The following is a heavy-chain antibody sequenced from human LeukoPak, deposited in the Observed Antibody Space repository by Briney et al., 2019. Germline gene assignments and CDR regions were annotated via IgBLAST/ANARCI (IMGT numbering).Heavy chain of an antibody. D-gene: IGHD3-10*01. CDR3: ARDRGRIVYYGPEEPFDY. Sequence: PGGSLRLSCAASGFTFSSYWMSWVRQAPGKGLEWVANIKQDGSEKYYVDSVKGRFTISRDNAKNSLYLQMNSLRAEDTAVYYCARDRGRIVYYGPEEPFDYWGQGTLVTVSS. V-gene: IGHV3-7*01. CDR2: IKQDGSEK. CDR1: GFTFSSYW. J-gene: IGHJ4*02.